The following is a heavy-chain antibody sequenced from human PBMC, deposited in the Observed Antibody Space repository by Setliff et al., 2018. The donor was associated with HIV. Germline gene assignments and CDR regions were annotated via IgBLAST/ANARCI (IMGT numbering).Heavy chain of an antibody. V-gene: IGHV1-18*04. J-gene: IGHJ4*02. CDR3: ATGGGQSFDY. D-gene: IGHD1-26*01. CDR2: TYIGVT. CDR1: GYTFTSYG. Sequence: ASVKVSCKASGYTFTSYGMNWVRQAPGQGLEWMGWTYIGVTNYAQKFRDRLTVTTDTSTSTAYMELRSLSPDDTAVYYCATGGGQSFDYWGQGMLVTVSS.